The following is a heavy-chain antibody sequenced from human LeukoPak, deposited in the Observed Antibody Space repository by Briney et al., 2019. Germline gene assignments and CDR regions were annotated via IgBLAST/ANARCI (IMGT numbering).Heavy chain of an antibody. D-gene: IGHD6-13*01. CDR2: IGTAGEI. V-gene: IGHV3-13*01. CDR3: AKGGGAAGLDAFDI. CDR1: GFTFRSYD. J-gene: IGHJ3*02. Sequence: GGSLRLSCAASGFTFRSYDMHWVRQATGKGLEWVSGIGTAGEIYYPGSVKGRFTISRENAKNSLYLQMNSLRAEDTAVYYCAKGGGAAGLDAFDIWGQGTMVTVSS.